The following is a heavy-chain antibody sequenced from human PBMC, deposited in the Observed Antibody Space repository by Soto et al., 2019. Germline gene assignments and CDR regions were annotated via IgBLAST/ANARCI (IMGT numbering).Heavy chain of an antibody. CDR2: IYYSGST. J-gene: IGHJ4*02. Sequence: SQTLSLTCTVSCVSISSFYWSWIRQPPGKGLEWIGYIYYSGSTNYNPSLKSRVTISGDTSKNQFSLKLSSVTAADTAVYYCARSRGGYFDYWGQGTLVTVSS. D-gene: IGHD3-22*01. CDR1: CVSISSFY. V-gene: IGHV4-59*01. CDR3: ARSRGGYFDY.